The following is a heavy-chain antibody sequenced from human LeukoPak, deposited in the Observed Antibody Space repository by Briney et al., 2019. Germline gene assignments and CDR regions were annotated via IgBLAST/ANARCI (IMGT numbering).Heavy chain of an antibody. D-gene: IGHD2-2*01. Sequence: SETLSLTCAVSGYSISSGYFWGGIRQPPGEGQRLTGIIYNSGTTYYNASLKGRVTISRAKSKNQLSLKLNLVIAADTAVYYCARLCKGSTSCLEIDPWGQGTLVTVSS. CDR1: GYSISSGYF. J-gene: IGHJ5*02. CDR2: IYNSGTT. CDR3: ARLCKGSTSCLEIDP. V-gene: IGHV4-38-2*01.